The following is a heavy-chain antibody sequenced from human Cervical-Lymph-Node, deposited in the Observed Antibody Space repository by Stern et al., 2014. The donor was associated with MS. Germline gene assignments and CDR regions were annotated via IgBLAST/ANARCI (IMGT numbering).Heavy chain of an antibody. Sequence: DEQLVESGGGLVKPGGSLRLSCAASGFTFGTYSMNWVRQAPGKGLEWVSSISRRSGYIYYADSVKGRFTISRDNAKNSLYLQMNSLRAEDTAVYYCARDTITMVRGGYYFDYWGQGTLVTVSS. D-gene: IGHD3-10*01. J-gene: IGHJ4*02. V-gene: IGHV3-21*01. CDR1: GFTFGTYS. CDR3: ARDTITMVRGGYYFDY. CDR2: ISRRSGYI.